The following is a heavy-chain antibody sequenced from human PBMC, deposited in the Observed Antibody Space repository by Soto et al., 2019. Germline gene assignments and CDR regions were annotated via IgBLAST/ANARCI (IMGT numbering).Heavy chain of an antibody. CDR1: GGSFSGYY. J-gene: IGHJ4*02. D-gene: IGHD2-15*01. CDR3: ARAAPRYCSSGSCRFFDY. CDR2: INHSGST. V-gene: IGHV4-34*01. Sequence: SETLSLTCDVYGGSFSGYYWSWIRQPPGKGLEWIGEINHSGSTNYNPSLKSRVTISVDTSKNQFSLKLSSVTAADTAVYYCARAAPRYCSSGSCRFFDYWGQGTPVTVSS.